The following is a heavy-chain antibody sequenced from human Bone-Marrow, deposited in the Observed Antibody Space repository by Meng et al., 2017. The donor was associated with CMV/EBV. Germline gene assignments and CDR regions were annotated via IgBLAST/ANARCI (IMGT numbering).Heavy chain of an antibody. CDR1: GFTFSSSW. V-gene: IGHV3-52*01. D-gene: IGHD4-23*01. J-gene: IGHJ4*02. CDR3: VRGDSGNSRGGFDY. CDR2: IKCDGSEK. Sequence: SGFTFSSSWMHWVCQAPEKGLEWVADIKCDGSEKYYVDSVKGRLTISRDNAKNSLYLQVNSLRAEDMTVYYCVRGDSGNSRGGFDYWGQGTLVTVSS.